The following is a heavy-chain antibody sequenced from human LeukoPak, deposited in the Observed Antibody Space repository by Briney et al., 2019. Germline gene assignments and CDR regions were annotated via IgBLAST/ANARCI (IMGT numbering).Heavy chain of an antibody. CDR1: GFTVSSYW. Sequence: GSLRLSCAASGFTVSSYWMSWVRQAPGKGLEWVANIKQDGSEKYYVDSVKGRFTISRDNAKNSLYLQMNSLRAEDTAVYYCARRRGKFDSTDYWGQGTLVTVSS. CDR3: ARRRGKFDSTDY. CDR2: IKQDGSEK. D-gene: IGHD3-9*01. V-gene: IGHV3-7*01. J-gene: IGHJ4*02.